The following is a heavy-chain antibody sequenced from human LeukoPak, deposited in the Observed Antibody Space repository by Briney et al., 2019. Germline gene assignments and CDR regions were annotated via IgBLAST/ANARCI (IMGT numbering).Heavy chain of an antibody. J-gene: IGHJ4*02. D-gene: IGHD2-15*01. CDR3: ARYVGYCSGGSCYLSRGQYYFDY. Sequence: SETLSLTCAVYGGSFSGYYWSWIRQPPGKGLEWIGEINHSGSTNYNPSLKSRVTISVDTSKNQFSLKLSSVTAADTAVYYCARYVGYCSGGSCYLSRGQYYFDYWGQGTWSPSPQ. CDR2: INHSGST. CDR1: GGSFSGYY. V-gene: IGHV4-34*01.